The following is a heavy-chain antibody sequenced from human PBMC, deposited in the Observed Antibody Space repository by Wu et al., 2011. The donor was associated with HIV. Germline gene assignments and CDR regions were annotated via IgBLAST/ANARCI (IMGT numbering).Heavy chain of an antibody. Sequence: QVQLVQSGAEVKMPGASVKVSCKASGYTFTSYGISWVRQAPGQGLEWMGWISVYNGDTIYVPRLQGRITVTTDPSTNTVYMELRGLRSADTAVYYCARDLTRGAPGLSAIWGQGTVVTVSS. CDR1: GYTFTSYG. D-gene: IGHD3-10*01. V-gene: IGHV1-18*01. CDR2: ISVYNGDT. J-gene: IGHJ3*02. CDR3: ARDLTRGAPGLSAI.